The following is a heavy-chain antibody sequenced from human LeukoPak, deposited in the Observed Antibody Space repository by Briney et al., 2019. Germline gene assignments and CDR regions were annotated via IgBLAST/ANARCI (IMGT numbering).Heavy chain of an antibody. J-gene: IGHJ3*02. CDR1: GFTFSSYS. D-gene: IGHD1-26*01. CDR3: ARLYSGSLADI. V-gene: IGHV3-48*04. Sequence: PGGSLRLSCAASGFTFSSYSMNWVRQAPGKGLEWVSYISSSSSTIYYADSVKGRFTISRDNAKNSLYLQMNSLRAEDTAVYYCARLYSGSLADIWGQGTMVTVSS. CDR2: ISSSSSTI.